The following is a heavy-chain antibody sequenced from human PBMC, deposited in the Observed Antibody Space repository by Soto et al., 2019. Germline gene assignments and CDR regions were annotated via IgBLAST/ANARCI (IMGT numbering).Heavy chain of an antibody. CDR1: GYSFTDYY. Sequence: QVHLVQSGAEVKKPGASVKVSCKASGYSFTDYYMHWVRQAPGQGLEWMGWINTKTGGTNYAQRGQGRVTMTGDTSINTAYMELSRLRSDDTAVYYCARVGPTGWFDAWGQVTVVTVSS. CDR3: ARVGPTGWFDA. J-gene: IGHJ5*02. CDR2: INTKTGGT. V-gene: IGHV1-2*02.